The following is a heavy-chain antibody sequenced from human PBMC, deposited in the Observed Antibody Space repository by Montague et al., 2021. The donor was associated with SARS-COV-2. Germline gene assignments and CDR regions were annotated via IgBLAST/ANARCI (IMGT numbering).Heavy chain of an antibody. CDR1: GGSISSSNYY. CDR2: IYDSGST. CDR3: ARRGRKLLAVVTTIGGFDM. D-gene: IGHD3-10*02. J-gene: IGHJ3*02. Sequence: SETLSLTCTVSGGSISSSNYYWDWIRQPPGKGLEWIGSIYDSGSTYYNPSLKSRVTISVDTSKNHLSLKLSSVTAADTAVYYCARRGRKLLAVVTTIGGFDMWGQGTMVTVSS. V-gene: IGHV4-39*02.